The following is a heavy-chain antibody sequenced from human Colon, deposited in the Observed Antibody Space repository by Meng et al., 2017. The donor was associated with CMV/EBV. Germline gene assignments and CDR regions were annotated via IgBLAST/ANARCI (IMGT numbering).Heavy chain of an antibody. CDR2: ISDSRYT. V-gene: IGHV3-23*01. Sequence: GFVFSDYAMAWVRQAPGKGLEWVSFISDSRYTNYGDPVKGRFTISRDNSKNTVFLQMNSLRADDTGIYFCAKIRKGGYCSGGSCFDTWGQGTLVTVSS. J-gene: IGHJ5*02. CDR1: GFVFSDYA. CDR3: AKIRKGGYCSGGSCFDT. D-gene: IGHD2-15*01.